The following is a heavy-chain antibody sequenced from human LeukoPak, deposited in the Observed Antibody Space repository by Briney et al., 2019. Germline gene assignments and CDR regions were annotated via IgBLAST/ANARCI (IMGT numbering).Heavy chain of an antibody. V-gene: IGHV3-30*02. J-gene: IGHJ4*02. CDR3: AKKEREYFDS. CDR2: IRYDGSNK. Sequence: GGSLRLSCAASGFTFSSYGMHWVRQAPGKGLEWVAFIRYDGSNKYYTDSVKGRFTISRDDSKNTLYVQMNSLRSEDTAVYYCAKKEREYFDSWGQGTLVTVSS. CDR1: GFTFSSYG.